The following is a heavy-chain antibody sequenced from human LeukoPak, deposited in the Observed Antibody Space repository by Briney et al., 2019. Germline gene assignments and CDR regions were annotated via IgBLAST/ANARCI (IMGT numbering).Heavy chain of an antibody. V-gene: IGHV3-72*01. CDR3: TREGRYCSSTSCYVCLDF. Sequence: GGSLRLSCATSEFTFSSYSMNWVRQAPGKGLEWVGRIKNKANSYTTEYAASVKGRFTVSREDSKNALYLQMNSLKTEDTAVYYCTREGRYCSSTSCYVCLDFWGQGTLVTVSS. CDR1: EFTFSSYS. D-gene: IGHD2-2*01. CDR2: IKNKANSYTT. J-gene: IGHJ4*02.